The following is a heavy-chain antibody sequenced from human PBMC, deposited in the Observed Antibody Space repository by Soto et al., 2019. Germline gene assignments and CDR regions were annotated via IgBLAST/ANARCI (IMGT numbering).Heavy chain of an antibody. CDR1: GYSFTSYW. CDR2: IYPGDSDT. Sequence: PGESLKISCKGSGYSFTSYWIGWVRQMPGKGLEWMGIIYPGDSDTRYSPSFQGQVTISADKSISTAYLQCSSLKASDTAMYYCARAPYDVLTGDSVNDYYYYGMDVWGQGTTVTVSS. D-gene: IGHD3-9*01. V-gene: IGHV5-51*01. CDR3: ARAPYDVLTGDSVNDYYYYGMDV. J-gene: IGHJ6*02.